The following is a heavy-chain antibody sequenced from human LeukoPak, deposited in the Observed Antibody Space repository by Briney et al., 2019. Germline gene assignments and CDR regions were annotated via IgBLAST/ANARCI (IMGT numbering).Heavy chain of an antibody. CDR3: VNWELRIGFLDY. CDR1: GFTFSSYA. CDR2: ISGSGGST. Sequence: GGSLRLSCAASGFTFSSYAMSWVRQAPGKGLEWVSAISGSGGSTYYADSVKGRFTISRDNSKNTLYLQMNSLRAEDTAVYYCVNWELRIGFLDYWGQGTLVTVSS. D-gene: IGHD1-26*01. V-gene: IGHV3-23*01. J-gene: IGHJ4*02.